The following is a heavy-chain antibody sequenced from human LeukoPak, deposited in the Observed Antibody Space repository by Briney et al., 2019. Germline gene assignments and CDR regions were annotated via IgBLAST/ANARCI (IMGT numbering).Heavy chain of an antibody. J-gene: IGHJ5*02. Sequence: GASVKVSCKASGYTFTXYYMHXXRQXPGXXXXXXGXXXPNSGGTNYAQKFQGRVTMTRDTSISTAYMELSRLRSDDTAVYYCARVSPSWRTTSSRRWFDPWGQGTLVTVSS. CDR1: GYTFTXYY. V-gene: IGHV1-2*02. CDR3: ARVSPSWRTTSSRRWFDP. CDR2: XXPNSGGT. D-gene: IGHD4-11*01.